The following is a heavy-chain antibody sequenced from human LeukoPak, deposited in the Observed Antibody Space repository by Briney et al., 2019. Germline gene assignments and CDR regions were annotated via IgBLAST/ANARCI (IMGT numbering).Heavy chain of an antibody. J-gene: IGHJ6*03. CDR2: ISSSSSTI. D-gene: IGHD2-21*01. V-gene: IGHV3-48*01. CDR3: AKNGDRGAYYYMDV. CDR1: GFTFNSYW. Sequence: PGGSLRLSCAASGFTFNSYWMHWVRQAPGKGLEWVSYISSSSSTIYYADSVKGRFTISRDNSKNTLYLQMNSLRAEDTAIYYCAKNGDRGAYYYMDVWGKGTTVTI.